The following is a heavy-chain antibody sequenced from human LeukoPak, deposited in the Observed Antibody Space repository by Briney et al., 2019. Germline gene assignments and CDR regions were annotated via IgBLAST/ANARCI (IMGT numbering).Heavy chain of an antibody. CDR1: GFTFSSYG. Sequence: GGSLRLSCAASGFTFSSYGMHWVRQAPGKGLEWVAFIRYDGSNKYYADSVKGRFTISRDNSKNTLYLQMNSLRAEDTAVYYCAKQDILTGYLGFDYWGQGTLVTVSS. CDR3: AKQDILTGYLGFDY. D-gene: IGHD3-9*01. CDR2: IRYDGSNK. V-gene: IGHV3-30*02. J-gene: IGHJ4*02.